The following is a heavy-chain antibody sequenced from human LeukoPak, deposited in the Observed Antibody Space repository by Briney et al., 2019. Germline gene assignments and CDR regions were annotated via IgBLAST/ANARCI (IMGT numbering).Heavy chain of an antibody. V-gene: IGHV1-69*01. CDR1: GGTFSSYA. J-gene: IGHJ4*02. Sequence: ASVKVSCKASGGTFSSYAISWVRQAPGQGLEWMGGIIPIFGTANYAQKFQGRVTITADESTSTAYMELSSLRSEDTAVYYCAIDGIVGATTEAAYDYWGRGTLVTVSS. CDR2: IIPIFGTA. D-gene: IGHD1-26*01. CDR3: AIDGIVGATTEAAYDY.